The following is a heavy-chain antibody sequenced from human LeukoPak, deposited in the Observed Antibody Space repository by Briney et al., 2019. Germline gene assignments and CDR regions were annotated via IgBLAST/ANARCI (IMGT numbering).Heavy chain of an antibody. D-gene: IGHD6-13*01. Sequence: GGSLRLSCAASGFTFSSYAMGWVRQAPGKGLEWVSAISGSGGSTYYADSVKGRFTISRDNSKNTLYLQMNSLRAEDTAVYYCAKGSPYSSSWSQGVWGQGTLVTVSS. J-gene: IGHJ4*02. CDR2: ISGSGGST. V-gene: IGHV3-23*01. CDR3: AKGSPYSSSWSQGV. CDR1: GFTFSSYA.